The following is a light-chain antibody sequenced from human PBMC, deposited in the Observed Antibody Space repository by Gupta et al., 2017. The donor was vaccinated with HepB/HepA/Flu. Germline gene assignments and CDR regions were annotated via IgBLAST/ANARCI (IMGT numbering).Light chain of an antibody. CDR3: QQRSYWPWT. Sequence: MLSQPPPTTPFFPGERATLSCRASHSVGSYLAWYQQESGQAPRLLIYDASNRATGIPARFSGSGSGTDFTLTISSLEPEDFAVYYCQQRSYWPWTFGHGTKVDIK. V-gene: IGKV3-11*01. CDR1: HSVGSY. CDR2: DAS. J-gene: IGKJ1*01.